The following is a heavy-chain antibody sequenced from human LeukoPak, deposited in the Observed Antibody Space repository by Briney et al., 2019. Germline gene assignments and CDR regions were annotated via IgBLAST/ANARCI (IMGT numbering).Heavy chain of an antibody. CDR1: GGSISSSSYY. J-gene: IGHJ6*03. V-gene: IGHV4-39*07. CDR3: ARSSFRGGDPLRYSSSWTRAYYYMDV. Sequence: PSETLSLTCTVSGGSISSSSYYWGWMRQPPGKELEWIGSIYYSGSTYYNPSLKSRVTISVDTSKNQFSLKLSSVTAADTAVYYCARSSFRGGDPLRYSSSWTRAYYYMDVWGKGTTVTISS. CDR2: IYYSGST. D-gene: IGHD6-13*01.